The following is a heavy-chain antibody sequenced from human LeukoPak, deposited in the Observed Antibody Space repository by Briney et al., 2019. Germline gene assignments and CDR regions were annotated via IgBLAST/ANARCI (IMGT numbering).Heavy chain of an antibody. CDR2: ISSSSSYI. V-gene: IGHV3-21*01. D-gene: IGHD3-22*01. CDR1: GFTFSSYT. Sequence: GGSLRLSCAASGFTFSSYTMNWVRQAPGKGLEWVSSISSSSSYIYYADSVKGRFTISRDNAKNSLYLQMNSLRADDTAVYYCARGGYYYDSSGYPSTIDYWGQGTLVTVSS. CDR3: ARGGYYYDSSGYPSTIDY. J-gene: IGHJ4*02.